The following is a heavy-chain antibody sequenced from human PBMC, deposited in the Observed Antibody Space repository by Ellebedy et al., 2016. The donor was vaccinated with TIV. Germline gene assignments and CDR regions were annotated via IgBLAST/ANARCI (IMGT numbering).Heavy chain of an antibody. CDR2: ISYDGSAQ. CDR3: AREIRGYYAAF. D-gene: IGHD1-26*01. V-gene: IGHV3-30*04. J-gene: IGHJ4*02. Sequence: PGGSLRLSCAASGFTFSEYAMHWVRQAPGKGLECVALISYDGSAQYYTDSVKGRFTISSDSSDNTLYLQMNSLKPDDTAVYYCAREIRGYYAAFWGQGTLVTVSS. CDR1: GFTFSEYA.